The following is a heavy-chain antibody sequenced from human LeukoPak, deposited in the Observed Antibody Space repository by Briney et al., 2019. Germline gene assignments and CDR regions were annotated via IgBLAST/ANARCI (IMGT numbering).Heavy chain of an antibody. Sequence: SVKVSCKASGGTFSSYAISWVRQAPGQELEWMGGIIPIFGTANYAQKFQGRVTITTDESTSTAYMELSSLRSEGTAVYYCARGGAFYPGNYYDMDVWGKGTTVTVSS. D-gene: IGHD3-3*02. CDR1: GGTFSSYA. CDR2: IIPIFGTA. J-gene: IGHJ6*03. CDR3: ARGGAFYPGNYYDMDV. V-gene: IGHV1-69*05.